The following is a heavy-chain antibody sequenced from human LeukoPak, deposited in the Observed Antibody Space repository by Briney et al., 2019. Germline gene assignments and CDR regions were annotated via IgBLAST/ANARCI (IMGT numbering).Heavy chain of an antibody. V-gene: IGHV3-33*08. Sequence: GGSLRLPCAASGFTFSSYSMNWVRQAPGKGLEWVAVIWYDGSKKYYGDSVRGRFTISRDNSKNTLYLQMNSLRAEDTAVYYCARWLSDKIDSNGYLDYWGQGTLVAVSS. CDR1: GFTFSSYS. CDR3: ARWLSDKIDSNGYLDY. J-gene: IGHJ4*02. CDR2: IWYDGSKK. D-gene: IGHD5-18*01.